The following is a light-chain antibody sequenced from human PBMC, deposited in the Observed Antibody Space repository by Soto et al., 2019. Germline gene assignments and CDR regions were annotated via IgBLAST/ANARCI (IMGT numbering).Light chain of an antibody. V-gene: IGKV3-11*01. CDR3: QQYSSWPRT. Sequence: EIVLTQSPATLSLSPGERATLSCRASQSVSSYLAWFQQKPGQAPRLLIYDAYNRATGIPARFSGSGSWTDFTLTISSLEPEDFAVYYCQQYSSWPRTFGEGTKV. CDR1: QSVSSY. CDR2: DAY. J-gene: IGKJ1*01.